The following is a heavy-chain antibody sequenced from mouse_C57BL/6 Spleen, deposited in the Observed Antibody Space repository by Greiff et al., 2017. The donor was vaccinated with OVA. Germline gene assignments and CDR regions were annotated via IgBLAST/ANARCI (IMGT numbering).Heavy chain of an antibody. CDR2: IDPSDSYT. Sequence: VQLQQPGAELVKPGASVKLSCKASGYTFTSYWMQWVKQRPGQGLEWIGEIDPSDSYTNYNQKFKGKATLTVDTSSSTAYMQLSSLTSEDSAVYYCARPITSYAMDYWGQGTSVTVSS. J-gene: IGHJ4*01. V-gene: IGHV1-50*01. CDR3: ARPITSYAMDY. D-gene: IGHD1-1*01. CDR1: GYTFTSYW.